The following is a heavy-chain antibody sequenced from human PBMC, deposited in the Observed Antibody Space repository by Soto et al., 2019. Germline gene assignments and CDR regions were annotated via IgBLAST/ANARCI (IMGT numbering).Heavy chain of an antibody. V-gene: IGHV3-23*01. J-gene: IGHJ4*02. D-gene: IGHD3-22*01. CDR3: ASYYYHSSGYYHYFDY. Sequence: EVQLLESGGGLVRPGGSLRVSCAASGLTFSSYGMSWVRQAPGKGPEWVSGISGSGGSTYYADSVKGRFTISRDNSKNTVYLQMNSLRAEDTASYYCASYYYHSSGYYHYFDYWGQGTLVTGSS. CDR1: GLTFSSYG. CDR2: ISGSGGST.